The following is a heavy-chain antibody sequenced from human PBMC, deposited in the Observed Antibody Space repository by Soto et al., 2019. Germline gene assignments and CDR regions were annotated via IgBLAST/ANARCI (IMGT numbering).Heavy chain of an antibody. V-gene: IGHV3-33*01. CDR3: ARRTGYNHPDY. CDR1: GFTFSSYG. CDR2: IWYDGSNK. J-gene: IGHJ4*02. D-gene: IGHD5-12*01. Sequence: GGSLRLSCAASGFTFSSYGMHWVRQAPGEGLEWVAVIWYDGSNKYYADSVKGRFTISRDNSKNTLYLQMNSLRAEDTAVYYCARRTGYNHPDYWGQGTLVTVSS.